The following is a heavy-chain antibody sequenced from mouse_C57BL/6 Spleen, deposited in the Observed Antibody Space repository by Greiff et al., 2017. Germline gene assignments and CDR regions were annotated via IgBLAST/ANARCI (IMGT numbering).Heavy chain of an antibody. J-gene: IGHJ3*01. V-gene: IGHV5-16*01. D-gene: IGHD2-1*01. Sequence: EVQVVESEGGLVQPGSSMKLSCTASGFTFSDYYMAWVRQVPEKGLEWVANINYDGSSTYYLDSLKSRFIISRDNAKNILYLQMSSLKSEDTATYYCARDDGNYGGFAYWGQGTLVTVSA. CDR1: GFTFSDYY. CDR3: ARDDGNYGGFAY. CDR2: INYDGSST.